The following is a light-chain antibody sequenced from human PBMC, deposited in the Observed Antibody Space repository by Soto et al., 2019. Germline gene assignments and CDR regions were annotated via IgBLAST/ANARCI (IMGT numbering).Light chain of an antibody. V-gene: IGLV1-51*01. CDR3: GTWDSRLSAVV. CDR2: DND. J-gene: IGLJ2*01. Sequence: QSVLTQPPSVSAAPGHKVTISCSGSSSNIGNNFVSWYQQIPGTAPKLLIYDNDMRPSGIPDRFSGSKSGTSATLGITGLQTGDESEYYCGTWDSRLSAVVFGGGTKLTVL. CDR1: SSNIGNNF.